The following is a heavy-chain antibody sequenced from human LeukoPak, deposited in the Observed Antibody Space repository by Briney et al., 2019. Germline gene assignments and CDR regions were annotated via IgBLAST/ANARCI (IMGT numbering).Heavy chain of an antibody. D-gene: IGHD1-1*01. CDR2: IKGDGIST. CDR3: ARDPLPDDATTSKN. CDR1: GFDFSSNW. V-gene: IGHV3-74*01. J-gene: IGHJ4*02. Sequence: GGSLRLSCAASGFDFSSNWMHWVRHAPGQGLVWVSRIKGDGISTNYADSVKGRFTISRDNSKNTLYLQMNSLRAEDTAVYYCARDPLPDDATTSKNWGQGTLVTVSS.